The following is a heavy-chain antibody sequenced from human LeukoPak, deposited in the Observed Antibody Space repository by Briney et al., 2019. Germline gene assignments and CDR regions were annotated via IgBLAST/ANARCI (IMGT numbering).Heavy chain of an antibody. CDR2: IYSGGTT. J-gene: IGHJ4*02. CDR1: GFTVSSNY. CDR3: ARGHYFDWLSGIDY. Sequence: GGSLRLSCAASGFTVSSNYMSWVRQAPGKGLEWVSVIYSGGTTYYADSVKGRFTISRDNSKNTLYLQMNSVRVEDTAVYYCARGHYFDWLSGIDYWGQGTLVTVSS. D-gene: IGHD3-9*01. V-gene: IGHV3-66*01.